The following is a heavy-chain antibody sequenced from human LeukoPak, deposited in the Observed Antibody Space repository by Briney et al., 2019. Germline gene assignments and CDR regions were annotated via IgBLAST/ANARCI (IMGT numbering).Heavy chain of an antibody. CDR3: ARVVDHDYGDYYLDY. Sequence: SETLSLTCTVSGGSISSSSYYWGWIRQPPWKGLEWIGSIYYSGSTYYNPSLKSRVTISVDTSKNQFSLKLSSVTAADTAVYYCARVVDHDYGDYYLDYWGQGTLVTVSS. V-gene: IGHV4-39*07. D-gene: IGHD4-17*01. CDR1: GGSISSSSYY. J-gene: IGHJ4*02. CDR2: IYYSGST.